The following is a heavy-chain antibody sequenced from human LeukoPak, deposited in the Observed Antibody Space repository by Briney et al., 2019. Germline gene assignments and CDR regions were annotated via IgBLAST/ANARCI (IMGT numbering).Heavy chain of an antibody. J-gene: IGHJ4*02. V-gene: IGHV3-74*01. CDR2: ISDGGSYR. CDR1: GFSFSRHW. Sequence: GGSLRLSSEASGFSFSRHWMHWIRQPPGKGLVWVARISDGGSYRSHVGSVEGRFTISRDNVRNILYLHMNDLRGEDTAVYYCASFGISWTSAYWGQGTLVTVSS. CDR3: ASFGISWTSAY. D-gene: IGHD2-21*01.